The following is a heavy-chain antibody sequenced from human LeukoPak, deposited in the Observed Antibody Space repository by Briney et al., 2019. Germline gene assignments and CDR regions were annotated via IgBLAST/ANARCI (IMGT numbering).Heavy chain of an antibody. CDR1: GGSLSSYY. V-gene: IGHV4-59*01. Sequence: PETLSLTCTLSGGSLSSYYWSWIRQPPGKGLGWIGYIYYSGRTNYNPSLKSRVTISVDTSKNQFSLKLSSVTAADTAVYYCARQPSYYYDSSVNWFDPWGQGTLVTVSS. CDR2: IYYSGRT. CDR3: ARQPSYYYDSSVNWFDP. D-gene: IGHD3-22*01. J-gene: IGHJ5*02.